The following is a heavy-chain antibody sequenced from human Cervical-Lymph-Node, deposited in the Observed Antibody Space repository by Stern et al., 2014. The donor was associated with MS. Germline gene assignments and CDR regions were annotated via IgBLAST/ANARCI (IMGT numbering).Heavy chain of an antibody. D-gene: IGHD1-26*01. V-gene: IGHV1-8*01. CDR3: ARGRELLSLDY. Sequence: VQLVQSGAEVKKPGASVKVSCKASRYTFTSYDINWVRQATGQGLEWMGWMNPYSGNAVYAQKYQGRVTMTRDTSTSTAYMELTSLRSEDTAVFYCARGRELLSLDYWGQGTLVTVSS. J-gene: IGHJ4*02. CDR2: MNPYSGNA. CDR1: RYTFTSYD.